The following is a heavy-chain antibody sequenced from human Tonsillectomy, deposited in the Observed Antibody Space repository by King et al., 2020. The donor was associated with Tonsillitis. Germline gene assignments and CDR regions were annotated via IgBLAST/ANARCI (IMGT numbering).Heavy chain of an antibody. D-gene: IGHD3-3*01. V-gene: IGHV3-23*04. Sequence: VQLVESGGGLVQPGGSLRLSCAASGFTFSSHAMSWVRQAPGKGLEWVSGISGSGGSTYYADSVKERFTIARDKSKNTLYLQMNSLRAEDTAVYYCAKSGLADFWSGYSYYFDYWGQGTLVTVSS. CDR1: GFTFSSHA. CDR2: ISGSGGST. CDR3: AKSGLADFWSGYSYYFDY. J-gene: IGHJ4*02.